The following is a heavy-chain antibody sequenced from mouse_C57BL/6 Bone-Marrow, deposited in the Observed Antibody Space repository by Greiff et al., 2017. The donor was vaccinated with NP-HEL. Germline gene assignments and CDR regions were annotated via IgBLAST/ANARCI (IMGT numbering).Heavy chain of an antibody. CDR1: GFTFSDYG. V-gene: IGHV5-15*01. Sequence: EVNVVESGGGLVQPGGSLKLSCAASGFTFSDYGMAWVRQAPRKGPEWVAFISNLAYSIYYADTVTGRFTTSRENAKNTLYLEMSSLRSEDTAMYYCARHGSSFYWYFDVWGTGTTVTVSS. CDR2: ISNLAYSI. D-gene: IGHD1-1*01. J-gene: IGHJ1*03. CDR3: ARHGSSFYWYFDV.